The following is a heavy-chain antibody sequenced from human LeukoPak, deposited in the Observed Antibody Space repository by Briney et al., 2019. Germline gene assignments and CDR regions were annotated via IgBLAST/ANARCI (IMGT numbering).Heavy chain of an antibody. J-gene: IGHJ4*02. D-gene: IGHD3-10*01. CDR2: ISYSGST. CDR3: ARTKFGGPFFAY. CDR1: NDSINSHY. V-gene: IGHV4-59*11. Sequence: PSETLSPTCTVSNDSINSHYWNWIRQSPGKGLEWIGYISYSGSTNYNPSLRSRVTITLDRSKNQFSLDLTSVTAADTAVYFCARTKFGGPFFAYWGQGALVTVSS.